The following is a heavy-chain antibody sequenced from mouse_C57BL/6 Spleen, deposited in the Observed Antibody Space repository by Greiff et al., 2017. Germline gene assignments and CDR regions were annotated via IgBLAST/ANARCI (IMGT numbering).Heavy chain of an antibody. D-gene: IGHD1-1*01. CDR1: GYTFTSYW. CDR2: IYPGNSDT. CDR3: TREVYVGNFDD. J-gene: IGHJ2*01. Sequence: VQLQQSGTVLARPGASVKMSCKTSGYTFTSYWMHWVKQRPGQGLEWIGAIYPGNSDTSYNQKFKGKAKLTAVTSASTAYMELSSLTNEDEAVDYCTREVYVGNFDDWGQGTTLTVSS. V-gene: IGHV1-5*01.